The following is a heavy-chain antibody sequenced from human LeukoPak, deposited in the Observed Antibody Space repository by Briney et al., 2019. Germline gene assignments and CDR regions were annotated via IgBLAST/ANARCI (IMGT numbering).Heavy chain of an antibody. V-gene: IGHV1-24*01. CDR2: FDPEDGET. D-gene: IGHD1-26*01. CDR1: GYTLTELS. J-gene: IGHJ3*02. CDR3: VVGASKGFYSFDI. Sequence: GASVKVSCKVSGYTLTELSMHWVRQAPGKGLEWVGGFDPEDGETIYAQKFQGRVTMTEDTSTDTAYMELSSLRSEDTAVYYCVVGASKGFYSFDIWGQGTMVTVSS.